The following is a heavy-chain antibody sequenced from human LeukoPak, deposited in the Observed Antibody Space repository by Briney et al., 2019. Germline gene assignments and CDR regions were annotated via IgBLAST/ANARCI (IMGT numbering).Heavy chain of an antibody. CDR3: ARVISGWGDYMDV. D-gene: IGHD6-19*01. CDR1: GYTFTGYY. CDR2: INPNSGGT. V-gene: IGHV1-2*02. Sequence: ASVKVSCKASGYTFTGYYMHWVRQAPGQGLEWMGWINPNSGGTNYAQKFQGRVTMTRDTSISTAYMELSRLRSEDTAVYYCARVISGWGDYMDVWGKGTAVTISS. J-gene: IGHJ6*03.